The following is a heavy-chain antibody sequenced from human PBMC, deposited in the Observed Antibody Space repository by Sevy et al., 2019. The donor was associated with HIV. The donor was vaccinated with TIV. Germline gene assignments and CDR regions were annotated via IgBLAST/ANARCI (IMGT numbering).Heavy chain of an antibody. Sequence: SETLSLTCTVSGGSISGYYWSWIRQSPGKGLEWIGYIYNVGDTRYNPSLKSRVTISMATSKNQFALHLNSVTAAATAVYCCARRVPALAGNWFDPWGQGTLVTVSS. J-gene: IGHJ5*02. CDR1: GGSISGYY. CDR3: ARRVPALAGNWFDP. V-gene: IGHV4-59*01. CDR2: IYNVGDT.